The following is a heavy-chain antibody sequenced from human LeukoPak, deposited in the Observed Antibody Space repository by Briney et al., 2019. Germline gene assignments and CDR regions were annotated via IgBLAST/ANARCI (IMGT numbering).Heavy chain of an antibody. V-gene: IGHV3-53*01. CDR3: ARAGQWLEYFHH. J-gene: IGHJ1*01. CDR1: GFTFSSYS. CDR2: IYAGGNT. Sequence: GGSLRLSCAASGFTFSSYSMNWVRQAPGKGLEWVSVIYAGGNTYYTDSVKGRFTISRDNSKNTLFLQMGSLRAEDTAVYYCARAGQWLEYFHHWGQGTLVTVSS. D-gene: IGHD6-19*01.